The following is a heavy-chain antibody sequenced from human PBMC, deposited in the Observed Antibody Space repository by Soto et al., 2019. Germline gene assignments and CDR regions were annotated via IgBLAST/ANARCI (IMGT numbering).Heavy chain of an antibody. J-gene: IGHJ4*02. CDR3: ASAMTMGWSPQGF. CDR1: GFTFSRYA. V-gene: IGHV3-21*04. Sequence: SLRLSCAASGFTFSRYAMSWVRQAPGKGPEWVSSISSRKTYIYYADAVKGRFTISRDNSKNSVYLQMNRLTTEDTALYYCASAMTMGWSPQGFWGQGTPVT. D-gene: IGHD3-10*01. CDR2: ISSRKTYI.